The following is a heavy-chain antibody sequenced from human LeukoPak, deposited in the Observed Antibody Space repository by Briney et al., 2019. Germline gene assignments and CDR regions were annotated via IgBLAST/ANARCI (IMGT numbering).Heavy chain of an antibody. J-gene: IGHJ4*02. D-gene: IGHD6-19*01. Sequence: EGSLRLSCAASGFTFSSYSMNWVRQAPGKGLEWVSSISSSSSYIYYADSVKGRFTISRDNAKNSLYLQMNSLRAEDTAVYYCARDASGVYSSGWYYFDYWGQGTLVTVSS. CDR3: ARDASGVYSSGWYYFDY. V-gene: IGHV3-21*01. CDR1: GFTFSSYS. CDR2: ISSSSSYI.